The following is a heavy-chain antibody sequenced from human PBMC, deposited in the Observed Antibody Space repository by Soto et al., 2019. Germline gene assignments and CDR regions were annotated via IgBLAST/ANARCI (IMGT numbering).Heavy chain of an antibody. CDR2: INHSGSI. CDR3: ARGNGMILAVHGDAPDKKYLDS. J-gene: IGHJ4*02. D-gene: IGHD3-22*01. Sequence: SETLSLTGAVYGGSFSGHYWSWIRQPPGKGLEWIGEINHSGSINYNPSLKSRVTISVDTSKNQFSLKLRSVTAADTAIYYCARGNGMILAVHGDAPDKKYLDSWSQGTLVTVSS. V-gene: IGHV4-34*01. CDR1: GGSFSGHY.